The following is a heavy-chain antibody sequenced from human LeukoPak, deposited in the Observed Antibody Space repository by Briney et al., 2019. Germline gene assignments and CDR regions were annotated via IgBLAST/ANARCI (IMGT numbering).Heavy chain of an antibody. CDR2: INHSGST. V-gene: IGHV4-34*01. CDR1: GGSFSGYY. Sequence: SETLSLTCAVYGGSFSGYYWSWIRQPPGKGLEWIGEINHSGSTNYNPSLKSRVTISVDTSKNQFSLKLCSVTAADTAVYYCARAPYYYDSSGYPYYYYMDVWGKGTTVTVSS. D-gene: IGHD3-22*01. CDR3: ARAPYYYDSSGYPYYYYMDV. J-gene: IGHJ6*03.